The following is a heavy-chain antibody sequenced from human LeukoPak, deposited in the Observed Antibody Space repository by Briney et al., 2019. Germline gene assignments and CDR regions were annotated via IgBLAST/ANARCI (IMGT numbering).Heavy chain of an antibody. CDR1: GFTFDDYA. CDR2: ISWNSGSI. V-gene: IGHV3-9*01. Sequence: GGSLRLSCAASGFTFDDYAMHWVRQAPGKGLEWVSGISWNSGSIGYADSVKGRFIISRDNAKNSLYLQMNSLRAEDTALYYCAKEGGYCSSTSCHHFDYWGQGTLVTVSS. D-gene: IGHD2-2*01. CDR3: AKEGGYCSSTSCHHFDY. J-gene: IGHJ4*02.